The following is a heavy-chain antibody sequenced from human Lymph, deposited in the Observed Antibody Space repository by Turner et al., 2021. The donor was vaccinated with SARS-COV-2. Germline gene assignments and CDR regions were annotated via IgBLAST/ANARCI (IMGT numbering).Heavy chain of an antibody. CDR2: IYSGGTT. CDR3: ARDLGTYGMDV. J-gene: IGHJ6*02. V-gene: IGHV3-53*02. Sequence: EVQLVETGGGWIQPGGSLRLSCSASGFIVSRNYMNWVRQDPGKGLEWVSVIYSGGTTYYADSVKGRFTISRDNSKNTLYLQMNSLRVEDTAVYYCARDLGTYGMDVWGQGTTVTVSS. D-gene: IGHD6-13*01. CDR1: GFIVSRNY.